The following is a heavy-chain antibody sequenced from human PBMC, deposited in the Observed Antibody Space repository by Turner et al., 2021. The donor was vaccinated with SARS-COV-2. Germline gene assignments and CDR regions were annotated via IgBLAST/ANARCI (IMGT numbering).Heavy chain of an antibody. V-gene: IGHV4-39*01. CDR1: GGSISSSTYY. D-gene: IGHD5-18*01. CDR3: ARLMDTAMDYYGMDV. J-gene: IGHJ6*02. CDR2: ICDSGST. Sequence: QPQLQESVPGVVKPSETLSPTCTVSGGSISSSTYYWGWIRQPLGKGREWIGNICDSGSTYYNPSLKSRVAISVATSKNQFSLKLSSVTAADTSVYYCARLMDTAMDYYGMDVWGQGTTVTVSS.